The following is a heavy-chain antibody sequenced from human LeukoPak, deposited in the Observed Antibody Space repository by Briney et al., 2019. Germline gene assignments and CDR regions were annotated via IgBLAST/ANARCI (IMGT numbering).Heavy chain of an antibody. CDR3: ARGGYTAMVYYGMDV. V-gene: IGHV3-7*01. Sequence: GGSLRLSCAASGFTFSSYWMSWVRQAPGKGLEWVANIKQDGSEEYYVDPVKGRFTISRDNAKNSLYLQMNSLRAEDTAVYYCARGGYTAMVYYGMDVWGQGTTVTVSS. J-gene: IGHJ6*02. CDR1: GFTFSSYW. CDR2: IKQDGSEE. D-gene: IGHD5-18*01.